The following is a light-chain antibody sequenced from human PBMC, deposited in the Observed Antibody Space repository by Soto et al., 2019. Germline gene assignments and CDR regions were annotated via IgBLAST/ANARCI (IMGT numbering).Light chain of an antibody. CDR3: QQYKSSSALT. J-gene: IGKJ4*01. V-gene: IGKV1-5*03. CDR2: KAS. CDR1: QSISSW. Sequence: DIQMTPSPSTLSASVGDRVTITCRASQSISSWLAWYQQKPGKAPTLLIYKASTLESGVPSRFSGSGSGTEFTLTISSLQPDDFATYYCQQYKSSSALTFGGGTKVEIK.